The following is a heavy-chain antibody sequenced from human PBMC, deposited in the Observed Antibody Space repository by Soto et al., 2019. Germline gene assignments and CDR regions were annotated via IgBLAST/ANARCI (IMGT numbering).Heavy chain of an antibody. D-gene: IGHD5-12*01. CDR1: GFTFSNYA. V-gene: IGHV3-23*01. CDR3: AKDDDIVATIQSR. CDR2: ISGSGGST. Sequence: EVQLLESGGGLVQPGGSLRLSCAASGFTFSNYAMSWVRQAPGKGLEWVSHISGSGGSTYYADSVKGRFTISRDNSKNTLYLQMNILRAEDTAVYYCAKDDDIVATIQSRWGQGTLVTVSS. J-gene: IGHJ4*02.